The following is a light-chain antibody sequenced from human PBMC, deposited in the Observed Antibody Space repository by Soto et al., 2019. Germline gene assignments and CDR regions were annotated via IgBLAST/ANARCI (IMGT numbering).Light chain of an antibody. CDR3: ETWGSDVYV. Sequence: QAVVTQSSSASASLGSSVRLTCTLSSGHSGYVIAWHQQQPGKAPRYLMRLEGSGNYIKGSGIPDRFSGSSSGADRYLTISSLQFEDEADYYCETWGSDVYVFAPGTKLTVL. J-gene: IGLJ1*01. CDR2: LEGSGNY. V-gene: IGLV4-60*02. CDR1: SGHSGYV.